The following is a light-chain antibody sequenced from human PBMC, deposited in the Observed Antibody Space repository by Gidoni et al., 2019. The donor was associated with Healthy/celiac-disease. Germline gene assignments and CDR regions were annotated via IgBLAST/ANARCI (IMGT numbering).Light chain of an antibody. Sequence: SSELTQDPAVSVGLGQTVRITCQGDSLRSYYASWYQQKPGQAPVLVIYGKNNRPSGIPDRFSGSSSGNTSSLTITGAQAEDEADYYCTSRDSSGTDWVFGGGTKLTVL. J-gene: IGLJ3*02. CDR1: SLRSYY. CDR3: TSRDSSGTDWV. CDR2: GKN. V-gene: IGLV3-19*01.